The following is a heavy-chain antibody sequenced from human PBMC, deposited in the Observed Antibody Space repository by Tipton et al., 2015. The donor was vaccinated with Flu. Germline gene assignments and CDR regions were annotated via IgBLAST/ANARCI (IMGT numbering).Heavy chain of an antibody. CDR3: ARADTIGRWLQLFY. D-gene: IGHD5-24*01. J-gene: IGHJ4*02. CDR2: VFDDGST. CDR1: GGSISSYY. Sequence: TLSLTCTVSGGSISSYYWSWIRQPPGKGLEWLGYVFDDGSTSYNPSLKSRVAISVDTSKNQVSLELQSVTAADTAVYYCARADTIGRWLQLFYWGQGTLVTVS. V-gene: IGHV4-59*01.